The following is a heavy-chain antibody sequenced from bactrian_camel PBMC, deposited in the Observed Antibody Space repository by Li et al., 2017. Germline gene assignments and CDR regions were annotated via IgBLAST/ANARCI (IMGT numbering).Heavy chain of an antibody. Sequence: VQLVESGGASVQAGGSLRLSCVASGYTFNGNCMGWVRQGPGKQREVVASIYTGDGERMYTDSVKGRFTISRDNAKNSVYLLMNSLQPEDTAMYSCKTSCMPLGGYWFLSDSGYWGQGTQVTVS. CDR3: KTSCMPLGGYWFLSDSGY. CDR1: GYTFNGNC. J-gene: IGHJ6*01. CDR2: IYTGDGER. V-gene: IGHV3S6*01. D-gene: IGHD2*01.